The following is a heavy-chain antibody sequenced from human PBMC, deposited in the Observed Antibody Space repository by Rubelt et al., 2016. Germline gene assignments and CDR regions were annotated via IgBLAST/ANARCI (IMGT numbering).Heavy chain of an antibody. D-gene: IGHD6-19*01. CDR2: IGGNGGHT. CDR1: GFTFTSYA. Sequence: EVQLVESGGGLVQPGGSLRLSCAASGFTFTSYAMSWVRQAPGKGLEWVSAIGGNGGHTYYADSVKGRFTISRDKSKNTLYLQMNSLRAEDTAVYYCARSLAVAGPWGDDAFDIWGQGTMVTVSS. CDR3: ARSLAVAGPWGDDAFDI. V-gene: IGHV3-23*04. J-gene: IGHJ3*02.